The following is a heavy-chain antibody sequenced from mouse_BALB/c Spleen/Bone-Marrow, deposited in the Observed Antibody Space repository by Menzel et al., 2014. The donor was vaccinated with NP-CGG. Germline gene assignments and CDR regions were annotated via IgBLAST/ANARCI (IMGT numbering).Heavy chain of an antibody. Sequence: VQLQQSGAELVKPGASVKLSCTASGFNIKDTYMHWVKQRPEQGLEWIGRVDPANGSTKYDPKFQGKATITADTSSNTAYLQLSSLTSEDTAVYYCARWEYYAMDHWGQGTSVTVSS. D-gene: IGHD4-1*01. J-gene: IGHJ4*01. CDR1: GFNIKDTY. CDR3: ARWEYYAMDH. V-gene: IGHV14-3*02. CDR2: VDPANGST.